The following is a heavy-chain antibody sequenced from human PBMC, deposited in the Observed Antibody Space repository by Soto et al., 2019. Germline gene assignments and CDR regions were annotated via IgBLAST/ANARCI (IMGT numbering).Heavy chain of an antibody. CDR1: GFTFSSFW. V-gene: IGHV3-48*01. Sequence: GGSLRLSCAASGFTFSSFWMSWVRQAPGKGLEWVSYISSSSSTIYYADSVKGRFTISRDKAKNSLYLQMNSLRAEDTAVYYCARADLYYDFRSADDAFDIWGQGTMVTVSS. J-gene: IGHJ3*02. CDR2: ISSSSSTI. D-gene: IGHD3-3*01. CDR3: ARADLYYDFRSADDAFDI.